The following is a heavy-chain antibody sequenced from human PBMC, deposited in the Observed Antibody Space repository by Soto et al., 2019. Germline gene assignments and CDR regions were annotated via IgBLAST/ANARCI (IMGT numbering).Heavy chain of an antibody. CDR2: IYSGST. D-gene: IGHD1-26*01. V-gene: IGHV4-59*01. Sequence: SETLSLICTVSGGSISGYYWTWIRQPPGKGLEWIGYIYSGSTNYNPPLKSRATISVVTSKNQFSLRLSSVTATDTAVYYCAGDSRSAEGWLDPWGQGTLVTVSS. J-gene: IGHJ5*02. CDR1: GGSISGYY. CDR3: AGDSRSAEGWLDP.